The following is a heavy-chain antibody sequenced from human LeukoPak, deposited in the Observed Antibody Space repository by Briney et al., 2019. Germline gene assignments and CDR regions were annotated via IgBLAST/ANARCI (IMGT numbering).Heavy chain of an antibody. J-gene: IGHJ4*02. Sequence: GASVKVSCKASGYTFTCYYMHWVRQAPGRGLEWMGWINPNSGGTNYAQKFQGRVTMTRDTSISTAYMELSRLRSDDTAVYYCARAVLRYFDWLPESFDYWGQGTLVTVSS. CDR3: ARAVLRYFDWLPESFDY. D-gene: IGHD3-9*01. CDR2: INPNSGGT. V-gene: IGHV1-2*02. CDR1: GYTFTCYY.